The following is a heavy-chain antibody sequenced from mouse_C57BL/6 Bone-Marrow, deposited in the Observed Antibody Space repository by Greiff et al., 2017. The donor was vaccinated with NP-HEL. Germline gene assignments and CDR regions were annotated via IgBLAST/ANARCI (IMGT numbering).Heavy chain of an antibody. D-gene: IGHD2-5*01. Sequence: VQLQQSGAELVRPGASVKLSCTASGFNIKDDYMHWVKQRPEQGLEWIGWIDPENGDTEYASKFQGKATITADTSSNTAYLQLSSLTSEDTAVYYGTTYYSNYEYFDVWGTGTTVTVSS. V-gene: IGHV14-4*01. CDR3: TTYYSNYEYFDV. CDR1: GFNIKDDY. J-gene: IGHJ1*03. CDR2: IDPENGDT.